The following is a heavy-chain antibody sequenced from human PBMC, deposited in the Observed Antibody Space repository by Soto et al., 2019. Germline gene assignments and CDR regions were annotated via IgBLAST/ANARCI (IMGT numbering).Heavy chain of an antibody. CDR2: ISGSDGRT. CDR3: AKYSASWYELDY. CDR1: GFNFRSYA. J-gene: IGHJ4*02. D-gene: IGHD6-13*01. Sequence: PGGPLRLSCEASGFNFRSYAMSWVRQAPGKGLEWVSAISGSDGRTYYADSVKGRFTISRDTSKDTLFLQMNSLRAEDTAVYYSAKYSASWYELDYWGQGTLVTVSS. V-gene: IGHV3-23*01.